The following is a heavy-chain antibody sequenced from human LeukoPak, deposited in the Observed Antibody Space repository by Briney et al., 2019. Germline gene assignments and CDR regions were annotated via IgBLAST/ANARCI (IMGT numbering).Heavy chain of an antibody. CDR2: ISSSSGYI. Sequence: GGSLRLSCAASEFSVGSNYMNWVRQAPGKGLEWVSSISSSSGYIYYADSVKGRFTISRDNAKNSLYLQMNSLRAEDTAVYYCAELGITMIGGVWGKGTTVTISS. CDR3: AELGITMIGGV. D-gene: IGHD3-10*02. CDR1: EFSVGSNY. J-gene: IGHJ6*04. V-gene: IGHV3-21*01.